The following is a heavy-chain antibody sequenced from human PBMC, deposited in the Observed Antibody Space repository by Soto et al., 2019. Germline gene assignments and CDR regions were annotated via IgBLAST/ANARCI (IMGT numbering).Heavy chain of an antibody. Sequence: PGGSLRLSCAASGFTFSSYAMSWVRQAPGKGLKWVSAISGSGDMTYYADSVKGRFTISRDNSKNTLYLQMNSLRAEDTALYYCTRREGSGWYDTYWDQGTLVTVSS. CDR2: ISGSGDMT. CDR1: GFTFSSYA. J-gene: IGHJ4*02. D-gene: IGHD6-19*01. CDR3: TRREGSGWYDTY. V-gene: IGHV3-23*01.